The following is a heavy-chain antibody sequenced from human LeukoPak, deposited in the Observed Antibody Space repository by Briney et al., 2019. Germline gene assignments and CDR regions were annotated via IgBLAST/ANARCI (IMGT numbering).Heavy chain of an antibody. Sequence: GSSVKVSCMLSRYTLTELFMHWVRQAPGKGLEWMGGFYPEDGETIYPQKFQGRVTMTEDTSTDTAYMELSSLRSEDTAVYYCATGGRWLQLFSFDYWGQGTLVTVSS. CDR3: ATGGRWLQLFSFDY. CDR1: RYTLTELF. D-gene: IGHD5-24*01. J-gene: IGHJ4*02. CDR2: FYPEDGET. V-gene: IGHV1-24*01.